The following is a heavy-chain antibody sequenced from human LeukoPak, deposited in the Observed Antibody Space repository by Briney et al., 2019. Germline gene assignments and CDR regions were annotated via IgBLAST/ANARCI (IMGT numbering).Heavy chain of an antibody. CDR3: ATTAGDIAARLLVPRIDY. Sequence: PSETLSLTCTVSGGSISSSSYYWGWIRQPPGKGLEWIGSIYYSGSTYYNPSLKSRVTISVDTSKNRFSLKLSSVTAADTAGYYCATTAGDIAARLLVPRIDYWGQGTLVTVSS. CDR2: IYYSGST. CDR1: GGSISSSSYY. J-gene: IGHJ4*02. V-gene: IGHV4-39*07. D-gene: IGHD6-6*01.